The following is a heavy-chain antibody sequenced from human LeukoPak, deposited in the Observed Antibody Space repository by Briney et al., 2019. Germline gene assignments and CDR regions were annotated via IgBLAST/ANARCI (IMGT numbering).Heavy chain of an antibody. V-gene: IGHV3-30-3*01. J-gene: IGHJ3*02. D-gene: IGHD2-15*01. Sequence: GGSLRPSCAASGFTFSSYAMHWVRQAPGKGLEWVAVISYDGSNKYYADSVKGRFTISRDNSKNTLYLQMNSLRAEDTAVYYCAREDIADPEYAFDIWGQGTMVTVSS. CDR2: ISYDGSNK. CDR1: GFTFSSYA. CDR3: AREDIADPEYAFDI.